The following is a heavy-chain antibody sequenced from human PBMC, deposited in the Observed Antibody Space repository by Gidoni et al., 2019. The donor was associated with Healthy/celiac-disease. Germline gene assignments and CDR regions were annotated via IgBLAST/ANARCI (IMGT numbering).Heavy chain of an antibody. CDR1: GGSISSSSYY. CDR2: IYYSGST. Sequence: QLQLQESGPGLVKPSETLSLTCTVSGGSISSSSYYWGWIRQPPGKGLEWIGSIYYSGSTYYNPSLKSRVTISVDTSKNQFSLKLSSVTAADTAVYYCARHLYGSGSYYVGHFDYWGQGTLVTVSS. D-gene: IGHD3-10*01. CDR3: ARHLYGSGSYYVGHFDY. J-gene: IGHJ4*02. V-gene: IGHV4-39*01.